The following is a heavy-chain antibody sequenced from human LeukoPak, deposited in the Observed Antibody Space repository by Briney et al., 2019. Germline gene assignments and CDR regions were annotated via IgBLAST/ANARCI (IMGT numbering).Heavy chain of an antibody. CDR1: GYTFTSYD. Sequence: ASVKVSCKASGYTFTSYDINWVRQATGQGLEWMGWMNPNSGNTGYAQKLQGRVTMTRNTSISTAYMELSSLRSEDTAVYYCALEPNGDYVRWFDPWGQGTLVTVSS. D-gene: IGHD4-17*01. V-gene: IGHV1-8*01. J-gene: IGHJ5*02. CDR2: MNPNSGNT. CDR3: ALEPNGDYVRWFDP.